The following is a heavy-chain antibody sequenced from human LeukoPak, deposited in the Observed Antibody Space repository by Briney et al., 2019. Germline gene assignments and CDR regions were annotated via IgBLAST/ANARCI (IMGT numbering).Heavy chain of an antibody. CDR3: ARTSSGSNWFDP. Sequence: ASVKVSCKASGYTFTSYGISWVRQAPGQGLEWMGWISARNGNTNYAQKLQGRVTMTTDTSTSTAYMELRSLRSNDTAVYYCARTSSGSNWFDPWGQGTLVTVSS. D-gene: IGHD3-22*01. V-gene: IGHV1-18*01. CDR1: GYTFTSYG. J-gene: IGHJ5*02. CDR2: ISARNGNT.